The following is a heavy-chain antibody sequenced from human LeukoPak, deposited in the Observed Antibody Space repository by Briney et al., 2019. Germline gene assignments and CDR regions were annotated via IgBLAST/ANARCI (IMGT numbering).Heavy chain of an antibody. D-gene: IGHD2-15*01. CDR3: ATRDYSDAFDI. J-gene: IGHJ3*02. CDR2: IYSGGST. CDR1: GFTVSSNY. Sequence: GGSLRLSCAASGFTVSSNYMSWVRQAPGKGLDWVSVIYSGGSTYYADSVEGRFTISRDNSKNTLYLQMNSLRAEDTAVYYCATRDYSDAFDIWGQGTMVTVSS. V-gene: IGHV3-66*01.